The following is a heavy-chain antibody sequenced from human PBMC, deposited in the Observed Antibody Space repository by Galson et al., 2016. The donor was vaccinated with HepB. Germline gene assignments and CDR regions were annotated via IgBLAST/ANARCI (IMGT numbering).Heavy chain of an antibody. D-gene: IGHD4-23*01. CDR3: ARFGTEITPGGPFDS. CDR1: GFSLSTSGVG. Sequence: PALVKPTQTLTLTCTFSGFSLSTSGVGVGWIRQLPGRALEWLALIFWNDDKRYSPSLKSRLTITKDTPKNHVVLTVTNMDPVDTATYYCARFGTEITPGGPFDSWGQGTLVTVSS. J-gene: IGHJ4*02. V-gene: IGHV2-5*01. CDR2: IFWNDDK.